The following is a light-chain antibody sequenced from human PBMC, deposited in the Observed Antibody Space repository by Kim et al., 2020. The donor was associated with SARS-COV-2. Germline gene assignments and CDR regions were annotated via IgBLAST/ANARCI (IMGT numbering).Light chain of an antibody. Sequence: APGERATLSCRASQTVSSSYVAWYQQKAGQAPRRLIYGASSRATGIPDRFSGSGSGTDFTLTISRLEPEDFAVYYCQQYGGSPETFGQGTKVDIK. CDR1: QTVSSSY. CDR2: GAS. J-gene: IGKJ1*01. V-gene: IGKV3-20*01. CDR3: QQYGGSPET.